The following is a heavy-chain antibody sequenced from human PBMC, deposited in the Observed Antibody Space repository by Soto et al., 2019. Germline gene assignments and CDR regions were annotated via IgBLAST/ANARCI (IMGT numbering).Heavy chain of an antibody. V-gene: IGHV1-69*13. Sequence: GASVKVSCKASGGTFGSHGIAWVRQAPGQGLEXMXXXIXMXGXPXXXXKVQGRATITADESLTSSYLELRSLRSEDTAVYFCARGAMANFDYWGQGTVVTVSS. CDR3: ARGAMANFDY. J-gene: IGHJ4*02. CDR2: XIXMXGXP. CDR1: GGTFGSHG. D-gene: IGHD5-18*01.